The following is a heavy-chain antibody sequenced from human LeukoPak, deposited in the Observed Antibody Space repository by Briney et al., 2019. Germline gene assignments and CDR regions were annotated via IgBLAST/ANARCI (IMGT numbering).Heavy chain of an antibody. CDR2: IYYSGST. D-gene: IGHD3-10*01. Sequence: PSETLSLTCTVCGGSLSSGDYYWSWIRQPPGKGLEWIGYIYYSGSTYYNPSLKSRVTISVDTSKNQFSLKLSSVTAADTAVYYCWAHGWGRQYYYGMDVWGKGTTVTVSS. CDR1: GGSLSSGDYY. CDR3: WAHGWGRQYYYGMDV. V-gene: IGHV4-30-4*01. J-gene: IGHJ6*04.